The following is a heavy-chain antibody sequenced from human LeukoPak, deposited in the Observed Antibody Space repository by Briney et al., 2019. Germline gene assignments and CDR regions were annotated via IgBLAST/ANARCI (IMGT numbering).Heavy chain of an antibody. D-gene: IGHD3-10*01. CDR1: GFTFSSYW. J-gene: IGHJ4*02. V-gene: IGHV3-7*01. Sequence: GGSLRLSCAASGFTFSSYWMSWARQAPGKGLEWVANIKQDGSDKFYVDSVKGRFTISRDNAKNSLYLQMNSLRAEDTAVYYCATGTQWFGELFCDYWGQGTLVSVSS. CDR3: ATGTQWFGELFCDY. CDR2: IKQDGSDK.